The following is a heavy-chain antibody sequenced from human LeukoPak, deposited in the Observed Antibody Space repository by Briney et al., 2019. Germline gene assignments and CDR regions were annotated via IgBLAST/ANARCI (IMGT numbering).Heavy chain of an antibody. CDR1: GGSFSGYH. CDR3: ARDRIGTYYYDSSGYDYMDV. CDR2: IYTSGST. D-gene: IGHD3-22*01. V-gene: IGHV4-4*07. J-gene: IGHJ6*03. Sequence: PSETLCLTCAVYGGSFSGYHWSWIRQPAGKGLEWIGRIYTSGSTNYNPSPKSRVTMSVDTSKNQFSLKLSSVTAADTAVYYCARDRIGTYYYDSSGYDYMDVWGKGTTVTVSS.